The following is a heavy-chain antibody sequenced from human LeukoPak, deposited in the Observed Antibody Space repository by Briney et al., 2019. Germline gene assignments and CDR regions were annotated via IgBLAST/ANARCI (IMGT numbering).Heavy chain of an antibody. CDR2: IYPGDSDA. V-gene: IGHV5-51*01. CDR1: GYSFTNYW. CDR3: ARRRDLYSGSYYPFDY. J-gene: IGHJ4*02. Sequence: GESLKISCTGSGYSFTNYWIGWVRQMPGKGLKWMGIIYPGDSDARYSPSFQGQVTISADKSISTAYLQWSSLKASDTAMYYCARRRDLYSGSYYPFDYGAREPWSPSPQ. D-gene: IGHD1-26*01.